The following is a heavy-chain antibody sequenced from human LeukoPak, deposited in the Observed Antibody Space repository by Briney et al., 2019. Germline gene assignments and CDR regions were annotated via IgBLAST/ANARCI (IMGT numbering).Heavy chain of an antibody. V-gene: IGHV4-59*01. CDR3: ARVDRGFLAFDY. D-gene: IGHD2-2*03. CDR2: IYYSGST. J-gene: IGHJ4*02. CDR1: GGFSSSYY. Sequence: SETLSLTCTVSGGFSSSYYWSWIRQPPGKGLEWIGYIYYSGSTNYNPSLKSRVTISVDTSKNQFSLKLSSVTAADTAVYYCARVDRGFLAFDYWGQGTLVTVSS.